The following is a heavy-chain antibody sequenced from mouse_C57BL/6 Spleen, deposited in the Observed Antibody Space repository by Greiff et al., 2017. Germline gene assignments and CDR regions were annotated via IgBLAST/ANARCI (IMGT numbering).Heavy chain of an antibody. V-gene: IGHV5-17*01. D-gene: IGHD1-1*02. J-gene: IGHJ2*01. Sequence: EVKLMESGGGLVKPGGSLKLSCAASGFTFSDYGMHWVRQAPEKGLEWVAYISSGSSTIYYADTVKGRFTISRDNAKNTLFLQMTRLRSEDTAMYYCARDDYWGYWGQGTTLTVSS. CDR3: ARDDYWGY. CDR1: GFTFSDYG. CDR2: ISSGSSTI.